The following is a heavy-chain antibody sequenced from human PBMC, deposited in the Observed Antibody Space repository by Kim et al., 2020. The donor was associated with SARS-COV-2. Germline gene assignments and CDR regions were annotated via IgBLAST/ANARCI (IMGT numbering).Heavy chain of an antibody. CDR1: GYTLTELS. CDR2: FDPEDGET. D-gene: IGHD6-6*01. J-gene: IGHJ3*02. V-gene: IGHV1-24*01. Sequence: ASVKVSCKVSGYTLTELSMHWVRQAPGKGLEWMGGFDPEDGETIYAQKFQGRVTMTEDTSTDTAYMELSSLRSEDTAVYYCATRGLVRQLIRVDAFDIWGQGTMVTVSS. CDR3: ATRGLVRQLIRVDAFDI.